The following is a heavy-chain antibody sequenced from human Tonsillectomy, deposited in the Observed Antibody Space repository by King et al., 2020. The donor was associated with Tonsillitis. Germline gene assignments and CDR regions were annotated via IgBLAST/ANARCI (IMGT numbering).Heavy chain of an antibody. CDR3: ARDRGYEFDY. Sequence: VQLQESGPGLVKPSETLSLTCTVSGGSISSYYWSWIRQPPGKGLEWVGYIYYSGSTNYNPSLKSRVTISVDTSKNQFSLKLSSVTAADTAVYYCARDRGYEFDYWGQGTLVTVSS. CDR2: IYYSGST. CDR1: GGSISSYY. J-gene: IGHJ4*02. V-gene: IGHV4-59*01. D-gene: IGHD5-12*01.